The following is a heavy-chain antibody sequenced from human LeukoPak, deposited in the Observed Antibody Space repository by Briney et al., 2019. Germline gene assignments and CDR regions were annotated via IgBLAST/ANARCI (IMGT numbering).Heavy chain of an antibody. D-gene: IGHD1-1*01. Sequence: SVKVSCKASGLTFTASAMQWVRHARGQRLEWIGWIVVGSDISIYAQKFQERVTITRDVSTSTVYMEMSSLNSDDTAVYYCAADRFQLDPFYFNSWGQGTLVTVSS. J-gene: IGHJ4*02. CDR1: GLTFTASA. CDR3: AADRFQLDPFYFNS. V-gene: IGHV1-58*02. CDR2: IVVGSDIS.